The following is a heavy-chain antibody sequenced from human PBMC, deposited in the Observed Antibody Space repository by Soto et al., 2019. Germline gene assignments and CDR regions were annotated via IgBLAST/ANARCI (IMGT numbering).Heavy chain of an antibody. CDR3: APRRSGDQPFNY. D-gene: IGHD4-17*01. J-gene: IGHJ4*02. Sequence: QITLKESGPTLVRPTQTLTLTCTFSGFSLSTSGMSVGWIRQPPGKALEWLALIYWDDDKRYRPSLKSRLTITKDTSKNQVVLTMTNMDPVDTATYYCAPRRSGDQPFNYWGQGTLVTVSS. CDR1: GFSLSTSGMS. V-gene: IGHV2-5*02. CDR2: IYWDDDK.